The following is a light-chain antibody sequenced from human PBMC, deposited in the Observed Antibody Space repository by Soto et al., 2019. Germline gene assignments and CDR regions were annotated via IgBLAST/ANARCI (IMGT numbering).Light chain of an antibody. J-gene: IGKJ1*01. V-gene: IGKV3-11*01. Sequence: EIVLTQSPATLSLSPGERATLSCRASQSVSSYLAWYQQKPGQAPRLLMYEASNRATGIPARFSDGGSGTDFTLTISSLEPEDFAVYYCQQRSDWPWTFGQGTEVEIK. CDR2: EAS. CDR1: QSVSSY. CDR3: QQRSDWPWT.